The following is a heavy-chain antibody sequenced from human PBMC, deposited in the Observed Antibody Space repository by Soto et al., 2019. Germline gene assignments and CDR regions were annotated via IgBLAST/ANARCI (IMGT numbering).Heavy chain of an antibody. CDR2: IIPIFGTA. CDR1: GGTFSSYA. J-gene: IGHJ6*02. D-gene: IGHD3-3*01. Sequence: ASVKVSCKASGGTFSSYAISWVRQAPGQGLEWMGGIIPIFGTANYAQKFQGRVTITADKSTSTAYMELSSLRSEDTAVYHCARVLGVVITTYYYYYGMDVWGQGTTVTVSS. CDR3: ARVLGVVITTYYYYYGMDV. V-gene: IGHV1-69*06.